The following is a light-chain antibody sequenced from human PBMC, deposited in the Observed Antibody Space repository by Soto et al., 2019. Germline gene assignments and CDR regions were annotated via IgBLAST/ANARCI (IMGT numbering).Light chain of an antibody. CDR1: QGISSY. CDR2: AAS. Sequence: DIQLTQSPSFLSASVGDRVTITCRASQGISSYLAWYQPKPGKAPKRLIYAASTLQSGVPSSFSGSGSGTEFTLTISSLPPEDFATYYCQQLNSYPYTFGQGTKLEIK. V-gene: IGKV1-9*01. CDR3: QQLNSYPYT. J-gene: IGKJ2*01.